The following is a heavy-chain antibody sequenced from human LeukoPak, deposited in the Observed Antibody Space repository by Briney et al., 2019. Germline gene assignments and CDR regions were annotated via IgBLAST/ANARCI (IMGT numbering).Heavy chain of an antibody. Sequence: SETLSLTCTVSGGSISSGSYYWSWIRQPAGTGLEWIGRIYTSGSTNYNPSLKSRVTISVDTSKNQFSLKLSSVTAADTAVYYCARLTTVTSYYYGMDVWGQGTTVTVSS. J-gene: IGHJ6*02. V-gene: IGHV4-61*02. D-gene: IGHD4-17*01. CDR2: IYTSGST. CDR1: GGSISSGSYY. CDR3: ARLTTVTSYYYGMDV.